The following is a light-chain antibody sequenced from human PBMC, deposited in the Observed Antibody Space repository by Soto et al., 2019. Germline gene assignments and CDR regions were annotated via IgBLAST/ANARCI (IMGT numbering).Light chain of an antibody. J-gene: IGKJ5*01. Sequence: EIVLTQSPATVSLSPGERATLSCWASQSLSSYLAWYQQKPGQAPRLLIHAASSRATGIPDRFSGSGSGTDFTLTISRLEPEDFAVYYCQQYGSSPRITFGQGTRLEIK. V-gene: IGKV3-20*01. CDR3: QQYGSSPRIT. CDR2: AAS. CDR1: QSLSSY.